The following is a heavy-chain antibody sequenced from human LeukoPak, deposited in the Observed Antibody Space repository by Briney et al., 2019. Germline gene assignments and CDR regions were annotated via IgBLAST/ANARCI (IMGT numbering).Heavy chain of an antibody. D-gene: IGHD3-9*01. CDR1: GFTFSSYW. CDR3: VKGGLRSGYSFED. CDR2: INGDGSST. V-gene: IGHV3-74*01. J-gene: IGHJ4*02. Sequence: GGSLRLSCAASGFTFSSYWMHWVRQAPGKGLVWVSRINGDGSSTTYADSVKGRFTISRDNSKNTAFLQMYSLRAEDTALYYCVKGGLRSGYSFEDWGQGTLVSVSS.